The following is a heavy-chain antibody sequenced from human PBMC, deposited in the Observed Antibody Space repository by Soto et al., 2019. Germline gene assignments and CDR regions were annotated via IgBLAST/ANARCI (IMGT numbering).Heavy chain of an antibody. CDR3: ASGDTDIVVVPAAVYYYYYGMDV. CDR1: GGTFSSYA. Sequence: SVKVSCKASGGTFSSYAISWVRQAPGQGLEWMGGIIPIFGTANYAQKFQGRVTITADESTSTAYMELSSLRSEDTAVYYCASGDTDIVVVPAAVYYYYYGMDVWGQGTTVTVSS. CDR2: IIPIFGTA. J-gene: IGHJ6*02. V-gene: IGHV1-69*13. D-gene: IGHD2-2*01.